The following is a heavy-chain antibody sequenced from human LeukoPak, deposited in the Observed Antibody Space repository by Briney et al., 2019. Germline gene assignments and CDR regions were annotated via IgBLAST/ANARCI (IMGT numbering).Heavy chain of an antibody. CDR3: ARDSFTILRGVTHDY. V-gene: IGHV3-66*01. Sequence: GGSLRLSCAASGFTFSSYGMSWVRQAPGKGLEWVPIIYTSGSTYYTDSVKGRFTISRDNSKNTLYLHMNGLRAEDTAVYYCARDSFTILRGVTHDYWGQGTLVAVSS. D-gene: IGHD3-10*01. CDR2: IYTSGST. CDR1: GFTFSSYG. J-gene: IGHJ4*02.